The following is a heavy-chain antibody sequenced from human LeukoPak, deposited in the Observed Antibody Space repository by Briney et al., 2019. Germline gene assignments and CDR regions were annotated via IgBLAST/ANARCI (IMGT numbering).Heavy chain of an antibody. D-gene: IGHD6-13*01. CDR1: GGSISSSNW. Sequence: PSETLSLTCAVSGGSISSSNWWSWVRQPPGKGLEWIGEIYHSGSTNYNPSLKSRVTISVDTSKNQFSLKLSSVTAADTAVYYCARDRIAAAGWFDPWGQGTLVTVSS. CDR2: IYHSGST. J-gene: IGHJ5*02. V-gene: IGHV4-4*02. CDR3: ARDRIAAAGWFDP.